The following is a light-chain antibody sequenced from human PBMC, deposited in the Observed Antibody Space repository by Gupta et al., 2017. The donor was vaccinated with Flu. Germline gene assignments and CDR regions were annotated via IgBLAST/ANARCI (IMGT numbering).Light chain of an antibody. CDR1: QSVLYSSNNKNY. V-gene: IGKV4-1*01. J-gene: IGKJ1*01. CDR2: WAS. Sequence: DLVITLYPDSLAVALVERATINCKSRQSVLYSSNNKNYLAWYQQKPGQPPKLLIYWASTRESGVPDRLSGSGSWTNVTLPISSRQAEDVAVYYCQQYYSTPWTFGQGTKVEIK. CDR3: QQYYSTPWT.